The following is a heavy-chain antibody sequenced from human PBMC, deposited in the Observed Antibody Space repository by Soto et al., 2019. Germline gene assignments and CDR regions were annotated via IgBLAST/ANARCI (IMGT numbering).Heavy chain of an antibody. Sequence: SETLSLTCAVYGGSFSGYYWSWIRQPPGKGLEWIGEINHSGSTNYNPSLKSRVTISVDTSKNQFSLKLSSVTAADTAVYYCARVSCSGGSCYSRRYYYYYMDVWGKGTTVTVS. D-gene: IGHD2-15*01. J-gene: IGHJ6*03. CDR1: GGSFSGYY. V-gene: IGHV4-34*01. CDR2: INHSGST. CDR3: ARVSCSGGSCYSRRYYYYYMDV.